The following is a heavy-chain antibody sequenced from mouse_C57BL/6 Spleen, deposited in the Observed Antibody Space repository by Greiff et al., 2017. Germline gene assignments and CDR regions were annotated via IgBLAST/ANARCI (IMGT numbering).Heavy chain of an antibody. J-gene: IGHJ3*01. Sequence: EVKLQESGGGLVQPGGSMKLSCVASGFTFSNYWMNWVRQSPEKGLEWVAQIRLKSDNYATHYAESVKGRFTISRDDSKSSVYLQMNNLRAEDTVIYYCTGGYYDYPWFAYWGQGTLVTVSA. CDR1: GFTFSNYW. CDR3: TGGYYDYPWFAY. CDR2: IRLKSDNYAT. D-gene: IGHD2-4*01. V-gene: IGHV6-3*01.